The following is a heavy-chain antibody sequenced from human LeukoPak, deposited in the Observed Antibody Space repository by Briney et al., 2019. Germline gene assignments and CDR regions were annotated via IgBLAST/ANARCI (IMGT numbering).Heavy chain of an antibody. CDR3: ARLVPTRMFNWFDP. Sequence: SETLSLTCAVYGGAFSGYYWSWIRQSPGKGLEWIGEINYSGSTNYNPSLKSRVTISVDTSNNEISLKLSSVTAADTAVYYCARLVPTRMFNWFDPWGQGTLVTVSS. D-gene: IGHD3-10*01. CDR1: GGAFSGYY. V-gene: IGHV4-34*01. CDR2: INYSGST. J-gene: IGHJ5*02.